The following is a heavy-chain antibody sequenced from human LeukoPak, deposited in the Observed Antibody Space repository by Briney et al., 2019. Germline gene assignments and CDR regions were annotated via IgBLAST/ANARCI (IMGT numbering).Heavy chain of an antibody. CDR2: ISAYNGNT. D-gene: IGHD3-10*01. V-gene: IGHV1-18*01. CDR3: ARALSHYGSGGNLLEGYHYYYMDV. Sequence: GASVKVSCKASGYTFTSYGISWVRQAPGQGLEWMGWISAYNGNTNYAQKLQGRVTMTTDTSTSTAYMELRSLRSDDTAVYYCARALSHYGSGGNLLEGYHYYYMDVWGKGTTVTVSS. CDR1: GYTFTSYG. J-gene: IGHJ6*03.